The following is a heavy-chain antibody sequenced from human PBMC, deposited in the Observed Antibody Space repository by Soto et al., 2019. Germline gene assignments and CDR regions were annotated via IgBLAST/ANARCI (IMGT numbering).Heavy chain of an antibody. D-gene: IGHD3-3*01. CDR1: GGSISSSSYY. CDR2: INHSGST. V-gene: IGHV4-39*07. J-gene: IGHJ5*02. CDR3: ARGGGVFWSGYSSKRENWFDP. Sequence: PSETLSLTCTVSGGSISSSSYYWSWIRQPPGKGLEWIGEINHSGSTNYNPSLKSRVTISVDTSKNQFSLKLSSVTAADTAVYYCARGGGVFWSGYSSKRENWFDPWGQGTLVTVSS.